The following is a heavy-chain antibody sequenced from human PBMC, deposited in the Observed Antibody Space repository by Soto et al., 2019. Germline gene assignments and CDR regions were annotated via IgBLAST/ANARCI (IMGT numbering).Heavy chain of an antibody. CDR1: GGTFSSYA. Sequence: QVQLVQSGAEVKKPGSSVKVSCTASGGTFSSYAISWVRQAPGQGLEWMGGIIPIFGTANYAQKFQGRVTITADESTSTAYMELSSLRSEDTAVYYGARDLSIAARRGWFDPWGQGTLVTVSS. CDR2: IIPIFGTA. J-gene: IGHJ5*02. D-gene: IGHD6-6*01. V-gene: IGHV1-69*01. CDR3: ARDLSIAARRGWFDP.